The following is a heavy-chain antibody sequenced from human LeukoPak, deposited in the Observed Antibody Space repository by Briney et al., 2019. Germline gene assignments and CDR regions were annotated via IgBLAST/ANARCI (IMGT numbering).Heavy chain of an antibody. V-gene: IGHV3-30*18. CDR3: AKEDY. CDR1: GFTFSSYG. Sequence: GRSLSLSCAASGFTFSSYGMHWVRQAPGKGLEWVAVISYDGSNKYYADSVKGRFTISRDNSKNTLYLQMNSLRAEDTAVYYCAKEDYWGQGTLVTVSS. J-gene: IGHJ4*02. CDR2: ISYDGSNK.